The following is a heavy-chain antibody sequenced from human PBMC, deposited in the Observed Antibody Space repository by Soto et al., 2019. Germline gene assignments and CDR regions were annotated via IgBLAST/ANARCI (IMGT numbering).Heavy chain of an antibody. CDR2: ISYDGSNK. Sequence: GGSLRLSCAASGFTFSSYGMHWVRQAPGKGLEWVAVISYDGSNKYYADSVKGRFTISRDNSKNTLYLQMNSLRAEDTAVYYCAKDQRYYDFWSGYPYYYYYGMDVLGQGTTVTVSS. CDR1: GFTFSSYG. V-gene: IGHV3-30*18. D-gene: IGHD3-3*01. CDR3: AKDQRYYDFWSGYPYYYYYGMDV. J-gene: IGHJ6*02.